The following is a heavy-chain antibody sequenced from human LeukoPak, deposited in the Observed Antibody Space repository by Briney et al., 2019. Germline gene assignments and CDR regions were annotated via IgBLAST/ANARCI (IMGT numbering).Heavy chain of an antibody. CDR2: ISGSGGST. Sequence: GGSLRLSCAASGFTFSRNGMTWVRQAPGKGLEWVSAISGSGGSTYYADSVKGRFTISRDNSKNTLYLQMNSLRAEDTAVYYCAKDYYDILTVDYWGQGTLVTVSS. D-gene: IGHD3-9*01. CDR1: GFTFSRNG. CDR3: AKDYYDILTVDY. J-gene: IGHJ4*02. V-gene: IGHV3-23*01.